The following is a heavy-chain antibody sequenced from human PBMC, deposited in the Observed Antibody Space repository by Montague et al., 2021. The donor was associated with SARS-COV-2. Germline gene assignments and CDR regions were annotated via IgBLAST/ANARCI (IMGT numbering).Heavy chain of an antibody. D-gene: IGHD3-10*01. V-gene: IGHV4-39*01. Sequence: SETLSLTCSVSGGSVSSSTYDWGWIRQPPGRGLEWVGSISYSGRTYFNPSLESRLTVSVDSSENQFSLRLSSVTAADTAVYYCASSYFYGSGTYMYNYNMDLWGQGTPVTVSS. CDR3: ASSYFYGSGTYMYNYNMDL. CDR1: GGSVSSSTYD. J-gene: IGHJ6*03. CDR2: ISYSGRT.